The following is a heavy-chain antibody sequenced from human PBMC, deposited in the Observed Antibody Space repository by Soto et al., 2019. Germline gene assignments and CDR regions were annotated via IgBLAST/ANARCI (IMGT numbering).Heavy chain of an antibody. V-gene: IGHV3-21*01. J-gene: IGHJ3*02. D-gene: IGHD3-22*01. CDR3: VRDYYDTSGYPDTFDM. Sequence: LRLSCAASGFTLSRHTMNWVRQAPGKGLEWVSFIGSRTSDIYYADSVKGRFTISRDNAKNSLYLDLTRLRAEDTVVYFCVRDYYDTSGYPDTFDMWGQGTMVTVSS. CDR1: GFTLSRHT. CDR2: IGSRTSDI.